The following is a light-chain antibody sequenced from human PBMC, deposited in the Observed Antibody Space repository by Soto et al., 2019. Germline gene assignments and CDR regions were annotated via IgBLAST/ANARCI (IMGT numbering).Light chain of an antibody. Sequence: DIQMTQSPSTLSASVGDRVTITCRASRSISSWLAWYQQKPGKAPKLLIYKASSLESGVPSRFSGSGSGTEFTLTISSLQPDDFATYYCQQYNSYSRTFGQGTKVDIK. CDR1: RSISSW. J-gene: IGKJ1*01. CDR2: KAS. V-gene: IGKV1-5*03. CDR3: QQYNSYSRT.